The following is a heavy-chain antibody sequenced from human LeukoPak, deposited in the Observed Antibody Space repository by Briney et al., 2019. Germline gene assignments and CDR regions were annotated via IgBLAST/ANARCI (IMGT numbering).Heavy chain of an antibody. CDR2: INHSGST. Sequence: SETLSLTCAVYGGSFSGYYWSWIRQPPGKGLEWIGEINHSGSTNYNPSLKSRVTISVDTSKNRFSLKLSSVTVADTAVYYCARGGRGYSYGHWGQGTLVTVSS. V-gene: IGHV4-34*01. CDR1: GGSFSGYY. J-gene: IGHJ4*02. D-gene: IGHD5-18*01. CDR3: ARGGRGYSYGH.